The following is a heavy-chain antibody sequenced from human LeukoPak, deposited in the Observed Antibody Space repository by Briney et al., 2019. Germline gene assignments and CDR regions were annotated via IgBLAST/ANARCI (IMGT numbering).Heavy chain of an antibody. CDR2: LTSSGGTT. CDR1: GFTFSNYA. Sequence: PGGSLRLSCAASGFTFSNYAMSWVRQAPGRGLEWVSGLTSSGGTTYYADSVKGRFTISGDNSRSTLYLQTNSLRVEDAAVYYCAKPVAGSSLGAFDIWGQGTMVTVSS. D-gene: IGHD6-19*01. J-gene: IGHJ3*02. CDR3: AKPVAGSSLGAFDI. V-gene: IGHV3-23*01.